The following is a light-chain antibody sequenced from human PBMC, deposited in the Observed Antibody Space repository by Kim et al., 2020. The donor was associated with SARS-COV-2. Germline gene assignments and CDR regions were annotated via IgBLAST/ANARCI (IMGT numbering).Light chain of an antibody. V-gene: IGKV1-39*01. CDR1: QNINIY. CDR3: QESSSTPV. CDR2: TAS. Sequence: DVQMTQSPSSLSASVGDSVTITCRASQNINIYLNWYQRKPGKAPKLLIDTASSLQTGVPSRFSGSGSGTVFTLTISSLQLEDVAIYYCQESSSTPVFGQGTRLEIK. J-gene: IGKJ5*01.